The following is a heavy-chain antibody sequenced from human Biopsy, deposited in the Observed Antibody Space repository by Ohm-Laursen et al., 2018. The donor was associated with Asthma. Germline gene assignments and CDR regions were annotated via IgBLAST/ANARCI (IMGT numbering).Heavy chain of an antibody. CDR3: ARGDSSNWSHYYFDY. Sequence: SLRLSCTASGFAVSRDYTFWVRQAPGKGLEWVSVIYSGGTSHTADSVMGRFTISRDYSKNTLYLQMHSLRAEDTAVYYCARGDSSNWSHYYFDYWGQGTLVTVSS. J-gene: IGHJ4*02. D-gene: IGHD3-22*01. CDR2: IYSGGTS. CDR1: GFAVSRDY. V-gene: IGHV3-53*01.